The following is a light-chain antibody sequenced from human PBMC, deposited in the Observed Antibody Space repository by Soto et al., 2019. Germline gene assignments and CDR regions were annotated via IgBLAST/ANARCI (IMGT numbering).Light chain of an antibody. CDR3: LPALQPPFT. J-gene: IGKJ4*01. Sequence: DIVMTQSPLSLPVTPGEPASISCRSSQSLLHSNSYNYLDWYLQKPGQSPRLLIFLASNRASGVPDRFSGSGSGTDFTLKISRVEAEDVGVYYCLPALQPPFTFGGGTKVDIK. CDR1: QSLLHSNSYNY. V-gene: IGKV2-28*01. CDR2: LAS.